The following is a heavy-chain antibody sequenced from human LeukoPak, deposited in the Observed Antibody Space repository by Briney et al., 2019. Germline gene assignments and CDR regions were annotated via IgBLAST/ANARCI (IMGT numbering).Heavy chain of an antibody. Sequence: PGESLKISCEGSGYSFSNYWIGWVRQVPGKGLEWMGIIYPGDYETRYSPSFQGLVTISVDKSISTAYLQWSSLKASDTAMYYCAIPPGYCGNDCSFDHWGQGTLVTVSS. J-gene: IGHJ4*02. CDR3: AIPPGYCGNDCSFDH. D-gene: IGHD2-21*02. CDR1: GYSFSNYW. CDR2: IYPGDYET. V-gene: IGHV5-51*01.